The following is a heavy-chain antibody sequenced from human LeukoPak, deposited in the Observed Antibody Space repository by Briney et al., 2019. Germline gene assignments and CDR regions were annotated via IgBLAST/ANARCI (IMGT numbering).Heavy chain of an antibody. CDR2: IYTSGST. CDR1: GGSISSGSYY. V-gene: IGHV4-61*02. CDR3: ARIQYYYYYYMDV. Sequence: SETLSLTCTVSGGSISSGSYYWSWIRQPAGKGLEWIGRIYTSGSTNYNPSLKSRVTISVDTSKNQFSLKLSSVTAADTAVYYCARIQYYYYYYMDVWGKGTTVTVSS. J-gene: IGHJ6*03.